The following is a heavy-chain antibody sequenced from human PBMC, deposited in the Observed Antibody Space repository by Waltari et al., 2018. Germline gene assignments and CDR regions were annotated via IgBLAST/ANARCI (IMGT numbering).Heavy chain of an antibody. D-gene: IGHD1-26*01. CDR3: ASGGSYLSWFDP. V-gene: IGHV3-48*01. CDR1: GFPFSSYS. CDR2: ISSSSSTI. Sequence: EVQLVESGGGLVQPGGSLSLSCPASGFPFSSYSFNWVRQAPGKGLEWVSYISSSSSTIYYADSVKGRFTISRDNAKNSLYLQMNSLRAEDTAVYYCASGGSYLSWFDPWGQGTLVTVSS. J-gene: IGHJ5*02.